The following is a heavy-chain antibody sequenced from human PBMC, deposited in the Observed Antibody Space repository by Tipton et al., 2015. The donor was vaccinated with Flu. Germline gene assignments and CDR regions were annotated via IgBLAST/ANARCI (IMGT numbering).Heavy chain of an antibody. D-gene: IGHD1-26*01. CDR3: ARRPTGIVGANWFDP. Sequence: TLSLTCTVSGGSISSSSYYWGWIRQPPGKGLEWIGSIYYSGSTYYNPSLKSRVTISVDTSKNQFSLKLSSVTAADTAVYYCARRPTGIVGANWFDPWGQGTLVTVSS. J-gene: IGHJ5*02. V-gene: IGHV4-39*01. CDR1: GGSISSSSYY. CDR2: IYYSGST.